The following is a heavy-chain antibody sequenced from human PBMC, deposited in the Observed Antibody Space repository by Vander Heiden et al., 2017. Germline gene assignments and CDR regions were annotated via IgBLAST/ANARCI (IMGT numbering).Heavy chain of an antibody. V-gene: IGHV3-23*01. CDR2: ISGSGGST. CDR1: GFTFSSYA. CDR3: AKIVRYSSTWQYFDY. J-gene: IGHJ4*02. Sequence: EVQLLESGGGLVQPGGSLRLSCAASGFTFSSYAMTWVRQAPGKGVEWVSAISGSGGSTYYADSVKGRFTISRDNSKNTLYLQMNSLRAEDTAVYYCAKIVRYSSTWQYFDYWGQGTLVTVSS. D-gene: IGHD6-13*01.